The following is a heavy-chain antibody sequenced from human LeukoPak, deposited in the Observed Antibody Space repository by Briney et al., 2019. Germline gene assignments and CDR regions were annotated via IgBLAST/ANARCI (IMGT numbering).Heavy chain of an antibody. CDR3: ARAPQYDFWSGYYYYMDV. D-gene: IGHD3-3*01. CDR1: VYTFTSYD. V-gene: IGHV1-8*03. CDR2: MNPNSGNT. J-gene: IGHJ6*03. Sequence: EASVKVSCKASVYTFTSYDINWVRQAPGQGLEWMGWMNPNSGNTGYAQKFQGRVTITRNTSISTAYMELSSLRSEDTAVYYCARAPQYDFWSGYYYYMDVWGKGTTVTASS.